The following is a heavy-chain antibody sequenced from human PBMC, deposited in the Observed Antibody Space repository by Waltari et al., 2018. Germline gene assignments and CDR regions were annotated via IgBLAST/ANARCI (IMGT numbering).Heavy chain of an antibody. CDR2: VNPNSGGT. J-gene: IGHJ5*02. V-gene: IGHV1-2*02. Sequence: QVQLVQSGAEVKKPGASVKVYCKASGYTFTGYYMHWVRQAPGQGLEWMVWVNPNSGGTYYAQKFQGRVTMTRDTSISTAYMELSRLRSDDTAVYYCARATEDWFDPWGQGTLVTVSS. D-gene: IGHD1-26*01. CDR1: GYTFTGYY. CDR3: ARATEDWFDP.